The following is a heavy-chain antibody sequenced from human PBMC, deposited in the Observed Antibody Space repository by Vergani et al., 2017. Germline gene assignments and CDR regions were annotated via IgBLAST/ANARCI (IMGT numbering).Heavy chain of an antibody. D-gene: IGHD5-24*01. J-gene: IGHJ5*02. CDR1: GYTFTSYA. CDR3: ARGRDNEVEISFDP. V-gene: IGHV1-3*01. Sequence: QVQLVQSGAEVKKPGASVKVSCKASGYTFTSYAMHWVRQAPGQRLEWMGWINAGNGNTNYSQKFQCRVTITRDTSASTAYMELSSLRSEDTAVYYCARGRDNEVEISFDPWGQGTLVTVSS. CDR2: INAGNGNT.